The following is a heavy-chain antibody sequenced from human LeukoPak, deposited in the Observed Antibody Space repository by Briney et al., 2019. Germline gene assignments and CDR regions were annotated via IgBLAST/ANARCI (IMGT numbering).Heavy chain of an antibody. CDR2: INYSGST. V-gene: IGHV4-59*11. CDR1: GGSINSHY. Sequence: KPSETLSLTCTVSGGSINSHYWSWIRQPPEKGLEWIAYINYSGSTNYNPSLKSRVTISVDTSKNQFSLKLSSVTAADTAVYYCARVLAVGHCTGGSCYSGDAADIWGQGTMVTVSS. CDR3: ARVLAVGHCTGGSCYSGDAADI. D-gene: IGHD2-15*01. J-gene: IGHJ3*02.